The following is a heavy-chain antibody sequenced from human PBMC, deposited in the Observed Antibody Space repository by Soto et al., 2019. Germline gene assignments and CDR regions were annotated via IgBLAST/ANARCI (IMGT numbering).Heavy chain of an antibody. V-gene: IGHV3-23*01. D-gene: IGHD2-15*01. CDR3: ARCSGGSSYAPLDY. Sequence: EVQLLESGGGLVQPGGSLRLSCAASGFVFPIYAMSWLRQAQGKGLEWVSGLSASDTYYADSVKGRFTIARDNTKNTLSLQMNSLRAEDTAIYYCARCSGGSSYAPLDYWGQGTLVTVSS. J-gene: IGHJ4*02. CDR2: LSASDT. CDR1: GFVFPIYA.